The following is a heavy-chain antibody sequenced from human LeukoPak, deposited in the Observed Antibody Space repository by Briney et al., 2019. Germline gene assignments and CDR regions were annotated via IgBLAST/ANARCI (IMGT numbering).Heavy chain of an antibody. V-gene: IGHV4-39*01. CDR3: VRHDYVDYDPGTNWFDP. D-gene: IGHD4-17*01. CDR1: GGSISSTAYY. CDR2: IHYSGRT. Sequence: SETLSLTCTVSGGSISSTAYYWGWIRPSPGKGLEWVATIHYSGRTYYNPSIKSAVTISVHTSNNQFSLKVSSVTATDTALYYCVRHDYVDYDPGTNWFDPWGQGALVTVSS. J-gene: IGHJ5*02.